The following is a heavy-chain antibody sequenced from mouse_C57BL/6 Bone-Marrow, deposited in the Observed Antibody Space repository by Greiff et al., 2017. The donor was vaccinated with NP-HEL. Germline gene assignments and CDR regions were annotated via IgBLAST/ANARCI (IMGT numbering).Heavy chain of an antibody. Sequence: VQLQQSGAELVRPGASVKLSCTASGFNIKDDYMHWVKQRPEHGLEWIGWIDPENGDTEYASKFQGKATITADTSSNTAYLQLSSLTSEDTAVYYCTTWDSSGYVGYWGQGTTLTVSS. CDR2: IDPENGDT. V-gene: IGHV14-4*01. CDR1: GFNIKDDY. J-gene: IGHJ2*01. D-gene: IGHD3-2*02. CDR3: TTWDSSGYVGY.